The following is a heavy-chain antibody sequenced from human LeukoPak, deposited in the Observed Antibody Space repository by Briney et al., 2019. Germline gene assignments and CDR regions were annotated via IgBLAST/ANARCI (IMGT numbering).Heavy chain of an antibody. CDR1: GYSFTTYW. D-gene: IGHD6-13*01. J-gene: IGHJ4*02. V-gene: IGHV5-51*01. Sequence: GESLKISCKGSGYSFTTYWITWVRQMPGKGLEWMGIIYPEDSNVRYNPSFEGQVTLSAGKTITTAYLQWSSLEASDTAMYYCARLAVSSIWSVYFHRWGQGTRVTVSS. CDR2: IYPEDSNV. CDR3: ARLAVSSIWSVYFHR.